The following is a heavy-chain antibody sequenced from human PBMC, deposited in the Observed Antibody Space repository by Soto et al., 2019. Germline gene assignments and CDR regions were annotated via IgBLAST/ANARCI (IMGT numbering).Heavy chain of an antibody. Sequence: EVQLLESGGGLVQSGGSLRLSCTASGFSFSSYLMSWVRQAPGKGLEWVSEISADDGSTYYADSVKGRFTISRDNSKNTVDLQMNSLRADDTAVYYCAKAGYSFFFDYWGQGTLVTVSS. CDR3: AKAGYSFFFDY. CDR1: GFSFSSYL. D-gene: IGHD5-18*01. V-gene: IGHV3-23*01. J-gene: IGHJ4*02. CDR2: ISADDGST.